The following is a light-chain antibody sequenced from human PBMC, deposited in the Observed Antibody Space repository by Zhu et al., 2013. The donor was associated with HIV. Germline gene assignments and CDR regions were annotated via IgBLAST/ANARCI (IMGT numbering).Light chain of an antibody. V-gene: IGKV3-20*01. Sequence: ESVLTQSPGTLSLSPGERATLSCRASQSVSTGDLAWYQQKPGQAPRLLIYATSKRATGIPDRFSGSGSGTDFTLTISTLEPEDFAVYYCQEYGTSPTFG. CDR3: QEYGTSPT. CDR2: ATS. CDR1: QSVSTGD. J-gene: IGKJ3*01.